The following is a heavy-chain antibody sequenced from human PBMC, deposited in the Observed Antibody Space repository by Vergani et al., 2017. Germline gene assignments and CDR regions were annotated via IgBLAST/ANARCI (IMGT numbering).Heavy chain of an antibody. CDR3: YTDYHDY. J-gene: IGHJ4*02. CDR1: GIPFKNAW. D-gene: IGHD2-2*02. V-gene: IGHV3-15*01. CDR2: IRSKNDGGTA. Sequence: EVQVVESGGGLIKPGGSLRFSCVVSGIPFKNAWINWFRQAPGKGLEWIGRIRSKNDGGTADYAAPLKGRFTISRDDSKDSAFLLVNNLKTEDTAVYFCYTDYHDYWGQGTLVTVSS.